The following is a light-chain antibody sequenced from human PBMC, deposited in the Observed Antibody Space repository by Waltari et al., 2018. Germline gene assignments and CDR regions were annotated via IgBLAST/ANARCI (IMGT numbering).Light chain of an antibody. CDR3: QTGGHGTWV. J-gene: IGLJ3*02. Sequence: QLVLTQSPSASASLGASVKLTCTLSSGHRTNLIAWLQQQPEKGPRYLMNVNSDGSHNKGVGIPDRFSGSSSGAERYLTISSLQSEDEADYYCQTGGHGTWVFGGGTRLTVL. V-gene: IGLV4-69*01. CDR2: VNSDGSH. CDR1: SGHRTNL.